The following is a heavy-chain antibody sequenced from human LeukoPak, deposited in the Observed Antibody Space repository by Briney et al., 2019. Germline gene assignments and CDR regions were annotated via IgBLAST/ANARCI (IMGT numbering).Heavy chain of an antibody. J-gene: IGHJ4*02. CDR2: IPYDGSNK. CDR1: GFTFSSYG. D-gene: IGHD2-2*01. V-gene: IGHV3-30*18. CDR3: AKETQDIVVVPAAMRFDY. Sequence: ELGGSLRLSCAASGFTFSSYGMHWVRQAPGKGLEWVAVIPYDGSNKYYADSVKGRFTISRDNSKNTLYLQMNSLRAEDTAVYYCAKETQDIVVVPAAMRFDYWGQGTLVTVSS.